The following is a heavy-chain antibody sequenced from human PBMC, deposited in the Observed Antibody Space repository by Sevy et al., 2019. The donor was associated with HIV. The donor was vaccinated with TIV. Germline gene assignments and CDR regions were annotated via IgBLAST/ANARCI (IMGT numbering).Heavy chain of an antibody. CDR2: ISGSGGSI. Sequence: GGSLRLSCAASGFTFISFTMNWVRQAPGKGMEWVSGISGSGGSIYYADSVKGRFTISRDNFKNTLYLQMNSLRAEDTAVYYCRGVGTTTNFDYWGQGTLVTVSS. J-gene: IGHJ4*02. CDR3: RGVGTTTNFDY. CDR1: GFTFISFT. D-gene: IGHD1-26*01. V-gene: IGHV3-23*01.